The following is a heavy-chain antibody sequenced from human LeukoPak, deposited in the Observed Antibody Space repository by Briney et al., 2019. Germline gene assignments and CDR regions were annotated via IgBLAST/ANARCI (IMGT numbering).Heavy chain of an antibody. Sequence: GASVKVSCKASGYTSTGYYMHWVRQAPGQGLEWMGWINPNSGGTNYAQKFQGRVTMTRDTSIGTAYMELSRLRSDDTAVCYCARDSQWQNFDLWGRGTLVTVSS. V-gene: IGHV1-2*02. J-gene: IGHJ2*01. D-gene: IGHD6-19*01. CDR2: INPNSGGT. CDR3: ARDSQWQNFDL. CDR1: GYTSTGYY.